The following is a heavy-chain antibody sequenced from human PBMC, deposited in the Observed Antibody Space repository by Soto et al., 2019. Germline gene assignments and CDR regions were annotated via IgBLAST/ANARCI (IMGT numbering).Heavy chain of an antibody. V-gene: IGHV3-11*06. J-gene: IGHJ4*02. Sequence: QVQLVESGGGLVKPGGSLRLSCAASGFTFSDFFMSWIRQAPGKGLEWVAYISQNSGYTRYADSVKGRFTISRDNDKTSLYLQMNSLRDEDTAIYYCAREGPMLRGVGSEDYWGQGTLVTVSP. CDR1: GFTFSDFF. CDR3: AREGPMLRGVGSEDY. D-gene: IGHD3-10*01. CDR2: ISQNSGYT.